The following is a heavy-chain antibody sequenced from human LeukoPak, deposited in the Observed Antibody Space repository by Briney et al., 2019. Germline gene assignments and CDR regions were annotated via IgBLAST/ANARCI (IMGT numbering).Heavy chain of an antibody. CDR2: IKQDGSEK. CDR3: ASDYCSGGSCYLD. J-gene: IGHJ4*02. D-gene: IGHD2-15*01. V-gene: IGHV3-7*01. CDR1: GFTFSSYW. Sequence: PGGSLRLSCAASGFTFSSYWMSWVRQAPGKGLEWVANIKQDGSEKYYVDSVKGRFTISRDNAKNSLYLQMNSLRAEDTAVYYCASDYCSGGSCYLDWGQGTLVTVSS.